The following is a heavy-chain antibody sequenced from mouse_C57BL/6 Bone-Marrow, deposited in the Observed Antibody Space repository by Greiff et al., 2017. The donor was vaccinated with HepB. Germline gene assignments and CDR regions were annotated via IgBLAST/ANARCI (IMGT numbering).Heavy chain of an antibody. CDR3: AKYGNYVGYCMDY. V-gene: IGHV5-17*02. CDR2: ISSGGSRT. Sequence: EVKLVESGGGLVQPGGSRKLSCAASGFTFSSFGMHWVRQAPEKGLEWVAYISSGGSRTYYADTVKGRFTISRDTPKNTLFLQMTSLRSEDTAMYYCAKYGNYVGYCMDYWGQGTSVTVSS. CDR1: GFTFSSFG. D-gene: IGHD2-10*02. J-gene: IGHJ4*01.